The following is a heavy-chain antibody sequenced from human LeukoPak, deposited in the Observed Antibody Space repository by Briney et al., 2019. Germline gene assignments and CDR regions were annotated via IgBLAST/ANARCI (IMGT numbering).Heavy chain of an antibody. CDR3: AKEAYYYDSSGYPMDFDY. D-gene: IGHD3-22*01. CDR1: GFTVSSSYA. CDR2: ISGSGGST. V-gene: IGHV3-23*01. Sequence: PGGSLRLSCAASGFTVSSSYAMSWVRQAPGKGLEWVSAISGSGGSTYYADSVKGRFTISRDNSKNTLYLQMNSLRAEDTAVYYCAKEAYYYDSSGYPMDFDYWGQGTLVTVSS. J-gene: IGHJ4*02.